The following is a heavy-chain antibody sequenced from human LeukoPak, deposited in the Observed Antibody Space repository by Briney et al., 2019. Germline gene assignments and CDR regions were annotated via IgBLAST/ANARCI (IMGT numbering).Heavy chain of an antibody. Sequence: GGSLRLSCAASGFTFSDYYMSWLRQAPGKGLEWVPYISSSGSTIYYADSVKGRFTISRDNAKNSLYLQMNSLRAEDTAVYYCARAPICSSTSCYWYYYYYMDVWGKGTTVTVSS. J-gene: IGHJ6*03. CDR3: ARAPICSSTSCYWYYYYYMDV. D-gene: IGHD2-2*01. V-gene: IGHV3-11*04. CDR1: GFTFSDYY. CDR2: ISSSGSTI.